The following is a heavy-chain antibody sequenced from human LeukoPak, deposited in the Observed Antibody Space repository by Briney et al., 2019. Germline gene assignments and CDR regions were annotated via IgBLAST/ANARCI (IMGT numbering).Heavy chain of an antibody. V-gene: IGHV3-23*01. CDR1: GFSFSSYA. D-gene: IGHD1-26*01. CDR2: IRDSGGST. J-gene: IGHJ4*02. Sequence: PGGSLRLSCAASGFSFSSYAMSWVRQAPGKGLEWVSAIRDSGGSTYYADSVKGRFTISRDNSKNTLYLQMNSLRAEDTAVYYCARLGATLDYWGQGTLVTVSS. CDR3: ARLGATLDY.